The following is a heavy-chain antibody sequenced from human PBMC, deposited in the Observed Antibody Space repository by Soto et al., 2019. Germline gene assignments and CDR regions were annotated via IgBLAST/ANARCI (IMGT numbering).Heavy chain of an antibody. CDR1: GYIFTSYS. D-gene: IGHD3-22*01. Sequence: GASVKVSCKASGYIFTSYSMHWVRQAPGQGLEWMGIINPSGGSTSYAQKFQGRVTMTRDTSTSTVYMELSSLRSEDTAVYYCARDRDGGGSFDYWGQGTLVTVSS. J-gene: IGHJ4*02. V-gene: IGHV1-46*01. CDR3: ARDRDGGGSFDY. CDR2: INPSGGST.